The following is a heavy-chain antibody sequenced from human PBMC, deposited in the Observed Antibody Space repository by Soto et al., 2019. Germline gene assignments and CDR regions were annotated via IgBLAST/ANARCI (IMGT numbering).Heavy chain of an antibody. J-gene: IGHJ4*02. Sequence: EVQRVESGGGLVQPGGSLRLSCAASGFTLSSHWMTWVRQAPWKGMEWVANINEDGSEKYYMDSVKSRFTISRDNAKNSMYLQMNSLRAEDTAVFYCARGDNPEYWGQGTLVTVPS. D-gene: IGHD1-1*01. CDR3: ARGDNPEY. V-gene: IGHV3-7*01. CDR2: INEDGSEK. CDR1: GFTLSSHW.